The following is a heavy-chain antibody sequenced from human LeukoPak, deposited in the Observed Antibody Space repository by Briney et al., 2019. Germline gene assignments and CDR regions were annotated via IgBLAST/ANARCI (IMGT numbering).Heavy chain of an antibody. CDR1: GFTFGDHA. CDR3: AKESPSFDY. J-gene: IGHJ4*02. V-gene: IGHV3-23*01. CDR2: ISGSGGST. Sequence: TGGSLRLSCTASGFTFGDHAMSWVRQAPGKGLEWVSVISGSGGSTYYADSVKGRFTISRDNSKNTLYLQMNSLRPGDTAVYYCAKESPSFDYWGQGTLVTVSS.